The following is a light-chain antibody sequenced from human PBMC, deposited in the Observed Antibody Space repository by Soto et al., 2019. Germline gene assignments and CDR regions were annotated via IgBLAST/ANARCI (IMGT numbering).Light chain of an antibody. V-gene: IGKV1-5*03. CDR1: QSISSW. CDR3: QQYNSYSKT. CDR2: KAS. Sequence: QMTQSASTLSASVGDRVTITCRASQSISSWLAWYQQKPGKAPRLLIYKASSLESGVPSRFSGSGSGTEFTLTISSLQPDDFATYYCQQYNSYSKTFGQGTKV. J-gene: IGKJ1*01.